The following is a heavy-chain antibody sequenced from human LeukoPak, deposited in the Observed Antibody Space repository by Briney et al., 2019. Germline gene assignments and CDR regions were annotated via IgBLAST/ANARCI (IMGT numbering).Heavy chain of an antibody. V-gene: IGHV3-7*01. CDR1: GFTFSSYW. D-gene: IGHD6-13*01. J-gene: IGHJ4*02. CDR2: IKQDESEK. Sequence: GGSLRLSCAASGFTFSSYWMSWVRQAPGKGLEWVANIKQDESEKYYVDSVKGRFTISRDNAKNSLYLQMNSLRAEDTAVYYCARVWVRIAAAGTLDYWGQGTLVTVSS. CDR3: ARVWVRIAAAGTLDY.